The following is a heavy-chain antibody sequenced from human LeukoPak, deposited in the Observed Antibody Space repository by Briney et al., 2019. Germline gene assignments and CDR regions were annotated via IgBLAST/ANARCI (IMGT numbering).Heavy chain of an antibody. CDR2: IYYSGRT. D-gene: IGHD5-18*01. J-gene: IGHJ6*02. V-gene: IGHV4-39*01. Sequence: SETLSLTCTVSGGSISSSSYYWGWIRQPPGKKLEWIGTIYYSGRTSYNPSLKSRLTISVDTSKNQFSLKLSSVTAADTAVYYCARLPQGGSSYGPLDVWGQGTTVTVSS. CDR3: ARLPQGGSSYGPLDV. CDR1: GGSISSSSYY.